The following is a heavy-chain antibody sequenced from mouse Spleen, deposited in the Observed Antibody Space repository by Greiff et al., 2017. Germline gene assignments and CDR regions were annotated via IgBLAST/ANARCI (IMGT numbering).Heavy chain of an antibody. J-gene: IGHJ4*01. V-gene: IGHV5-17*01. CDR2: ISSGSRTI. CDR1: GFTFSDYG. CDR3: ARLRGYAMDY. Sequence: EVQGVESGGGLVKPGGSLKLSCAASGFTFSDYGMHWVRQAPEKGLEWVAYISSGSRTIYYADTVKGRFTISRDNAKNTLFLQMTSLRSEDTAMYYCARLRGYAMDYWGQGTSVTVSS.